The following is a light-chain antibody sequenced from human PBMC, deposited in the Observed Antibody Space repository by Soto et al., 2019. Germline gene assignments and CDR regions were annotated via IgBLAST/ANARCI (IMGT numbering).Light chain of an antibody. J-gene: IGLJ2*01. Sequence: QAVVTQPPSVSGAPGQRVTISCTGSSSNIGAGYDVHWYQQLPGTAPKLLIFGNTNRPSGVPDRFSGSKSGTSASLAVTGLQAEDEADYYCHSYDSSLITSLFGGGTKLTVL. CDR2: GNT. V-gene: IGLV1-40*01. CDR3: HSYDSSLITSL. CDR1: SSNIGAGYD.